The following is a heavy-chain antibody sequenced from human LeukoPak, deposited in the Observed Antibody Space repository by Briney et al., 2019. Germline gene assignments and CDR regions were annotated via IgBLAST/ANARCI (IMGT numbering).Heavy chain of an antibody. CDR1: GYSISSGYF. CDR2: IYYSGST. V-gene: IGHV4-38-2*02. J-gene: IGHJ4*02. Sequence: TSETLSLTCTVSGYSISSGYFWSWIRQPPGKGLEWIGSIYYSGSTYYNPSLKSRVTISVDTSKNQFSLKLSSVTAADTAVYYCASAGSGSYYPHLSFDYWGQGTLVTVSS. D-gene: IGHD3-10*01. CDR3: ASAGSGSYYPHLSFDY.